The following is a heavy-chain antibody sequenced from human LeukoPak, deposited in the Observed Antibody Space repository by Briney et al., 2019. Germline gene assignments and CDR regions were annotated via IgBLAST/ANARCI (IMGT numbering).Heavy chain of an antibody. D-gene: IGHD3-10*01. Sequence: PSETLSLTCTVSGFSINSSYYWGWIRQPPGKGLEWIGTIYHSGTTYYNASLKSRVTISVDTSKNHFSLRMSSVTAADTAVYYCARVTNYYGSGNYIWGQGTLVTVSS. J-gene: IGHJ4*02. CDR1: GFSINSSYY. CDR3: ARVTNYYGSGNYI. CDR2: IYHSGTT. V-gene: IGHV4-38-2*02.